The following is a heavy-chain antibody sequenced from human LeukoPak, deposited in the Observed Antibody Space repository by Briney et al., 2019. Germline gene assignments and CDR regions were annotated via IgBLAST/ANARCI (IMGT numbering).Heavy chain of an antibody. CDR3: AKDVDGMDV. J-gene: IGHJ6*02. V-gene: IGHV3-9*01. CDR2: ISWNSGSI. Sequence: GGSLRLSCAASGFTFSSYAMSWVRQAPGEGLEWVSGISWNSGSIGYADSVKGRFTISRDNAKNSLYLQMNSLRAEDTALYYCAKDVDGMDVWGQGTTVTVSS. CDR1: GFTFSSYA.